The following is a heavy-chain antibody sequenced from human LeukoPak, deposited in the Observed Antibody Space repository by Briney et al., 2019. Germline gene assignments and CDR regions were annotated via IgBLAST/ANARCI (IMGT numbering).Heavy chain of an antibody. D-gene: IGHD3-22*01. V-gene: IGHV7-4-1*02. CDR3: ARGRNYYDSSRYYYEGDAFDI. Sequence: GASVKVSCKASGYSFTGYHIHWVRQAPGQGLEWMGWINTNTGNPTYAQGFTGRFVFSLDTSVSTAYLQISSLKAEDTAVYYCARGRNYYDSSRYYYEGDAFDIWGQGTMVTVSS. J-gene: IGHJ3*02. CDR1: GYSFTGYH. CDR2: INTNTGNP.